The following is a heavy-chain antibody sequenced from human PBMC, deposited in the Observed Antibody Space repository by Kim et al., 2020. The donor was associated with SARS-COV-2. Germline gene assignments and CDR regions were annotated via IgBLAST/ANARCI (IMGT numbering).Heavy chain of an antibody. D-gene: IGHD1-26*01. J-gene: IGHJ4*02. V-gene: IGHV3-74*01. CDR3: AREGSGSYYYFYY. Sequence: DSVQGRFATSRDNDKNTLHLQMNSLGGEDTAVYYCAREGSGSYYYFYYWGQGTLVTVSS.